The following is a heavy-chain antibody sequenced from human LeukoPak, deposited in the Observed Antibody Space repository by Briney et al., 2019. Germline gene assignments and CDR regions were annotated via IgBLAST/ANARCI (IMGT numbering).Heavy chain of an antibody. CDR1: GYMFSSNW. CDR3: AGRVDGGRCFDY. J-gene: IGHJ4*02. CDR2: IYPGDSET. D-gene: IGHD3-3*01. Sequence: GESLKISCKDSGYMFSSNWISWVRQMPGKGLEWMGIIYPGDSETRYSPSFQGQVTISADESINTAYLQWSSLKASDTAIYFCAGRVDGGRCFDYWGQGSLVTVTS. V-gene: IGHV5-51*01.